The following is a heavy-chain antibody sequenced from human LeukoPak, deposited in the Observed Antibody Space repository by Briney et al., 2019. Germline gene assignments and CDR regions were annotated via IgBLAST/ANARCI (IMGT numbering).Heavy chain of an antibody. CDR3: ARQALAAHDY. D-gene: IGHD2-15*01. J-gene: IGHJ4*02. CDR2: IYYSGST. V-gene: IGHV4-39*01. CDR1: GGSISSSSYY. Sequence: SETLSLTCTVSGGSISSSSYYWGWIRQPPGKGLEWIGSIYYSGSTYYNPSLKSRVTISVDTSKNRFSLKLSSVTAADTAVYYCARQALAAHDYWGQGTLVTVSS.